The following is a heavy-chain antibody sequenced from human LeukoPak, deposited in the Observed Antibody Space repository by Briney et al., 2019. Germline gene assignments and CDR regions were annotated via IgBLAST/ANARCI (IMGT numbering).Heavy chain of an antibody. CDR3: ARHEYDFWSGYYDY. Sequence: GASVKVSCKASGGTFSSYAISWVRQMPGKGLEWMGIIYPGDSDTRYSPSFQGQVTISADKSISTAYLQWSSLKASDTAMYYCARHEYDFWSGYYDYWGQGTLVTVSS. D-gene: IGHD3-3*01. CDR1: GGTFSSYA. V-gene: IGHV5-51*01. CDR2: IYPGDSDT. J-gene: IGHJ4*02.